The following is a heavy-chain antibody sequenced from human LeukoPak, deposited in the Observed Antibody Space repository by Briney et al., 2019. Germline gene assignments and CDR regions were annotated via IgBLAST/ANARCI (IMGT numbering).Heavy chain of an antibody. CDR1: GCSISGYY. D-gene: IGHD1-1*01. Sequence: SETLSLTCTATGCSISGYYWSWIRQPAGKGLEWIGRIYTSGGTNYNPSLKSRVTVSVDTSKNQFSLKLTSVNAADTAVYYCARDSAYTSPEWGQGTLVTVSS. CDR2: IYTSGGT. J-gene: IGHJ4*02. CDR3: ARDSAYTSPE. V-gene: IGHV4-4*07.